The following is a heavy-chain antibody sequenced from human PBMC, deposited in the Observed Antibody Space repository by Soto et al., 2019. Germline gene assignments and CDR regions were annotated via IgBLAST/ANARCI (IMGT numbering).Heavy chain of an antibody. J-gene: IGHJ6*02. CDR3: ARVKEYCSGGSCYSVYYYGMDV. CDR2: ISSSGSTI. D-gene: IGHD2-15*01. V-gene: IGHV3-11*01. Sequence: GGSLRLSCAASGFTFSDYYMSWIRQAPGKGLEWVSYISSSGSTIYYADSVKGRFTISRDNAKNSLYLQMNSLRAEDTAVYYCARVKEYCSGGSCYSVYYYGMDVWGQGTTVTVSS. CDR1: GFTFSDYY.